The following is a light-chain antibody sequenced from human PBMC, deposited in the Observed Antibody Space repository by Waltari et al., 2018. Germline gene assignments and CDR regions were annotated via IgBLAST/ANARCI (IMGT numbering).Light chain of an antibody. V-gene: IGKV4-1*01. CDR3: QQYYSSPQT. Sequence: DIVMTQSPDSLAVSLGERATINCKSSQIIVHNSNNKTDLAWYQQKSGQPPKVLIYWASTREFGVPARFSGSGSATDFTLTISSLQAEDVAVYYCQQYYSSPQTFGQGTKVEIK. J-gene: IGKJ1*01. CDR1: QIIVHNSNNKTD. CDR2: WAS.